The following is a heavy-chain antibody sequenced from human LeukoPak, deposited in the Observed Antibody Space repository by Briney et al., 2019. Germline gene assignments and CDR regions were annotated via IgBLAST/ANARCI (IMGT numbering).Heavy chain of an antibody. Sequence: SETLSLTCAVYGGSFSGYYWSWIRQPPGKGLEWIGEINHSGSTNYNPSFKSRFTISVDTSKNQYSLKVVSVTAADTAVYYCARDSGSTDAFDIWGQGTVVSVSS. V-gene: IGHV4-34*01. CDR1: GGSFSGYY. CDR2: INHSGST. D-gene: IGHD3-10*01. CDR3: ARDSGSTDAFDI. J-gene: IGHJ3*02.